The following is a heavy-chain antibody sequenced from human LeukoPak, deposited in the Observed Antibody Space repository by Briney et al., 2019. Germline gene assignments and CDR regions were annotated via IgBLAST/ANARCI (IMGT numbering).Heavy chain of an antibody. D-gene: IGHD1-14*01. Sequence: GGSLRLSCAASTFSFTSYAMNWVRQAPGMGLEWVSIIAHSGGTTHYADSVKGRFTISRDNSKNTLYLQMNSPRAGDTAVYYCVATKATESYYYNMDVWGKGTTVTVSS. CDR1: TFSFTSYA. V-gene: IGHV3-23*01. CDR2: IAHSGGTT. J-gene: IGHJ6*03. CDR3: VATKATESYYYNMDV.